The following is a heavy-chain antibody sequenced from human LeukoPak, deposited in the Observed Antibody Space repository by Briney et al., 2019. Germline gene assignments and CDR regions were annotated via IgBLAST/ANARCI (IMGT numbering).Heavy chain of an antibody. D-gene: IGHD3-10*01. Sequence: GGSLRLSCAASGFTFSSYAMSWVRQAPGKGLEWVSAISGSGGSTYYADSVKGRFTISRDNSKNTLYLQMNSLRAEDTAVYYCAKVTAMVRGVTPEPHFDYWGQGTLVTVSS. V-gene: IGHV3-23*01. CDR2: ISGSGGST. CDR3: AKVTAMVRGVTPEPHFDY. CDR1: GFTFSSYA. J-gene: IGHJ4*02.